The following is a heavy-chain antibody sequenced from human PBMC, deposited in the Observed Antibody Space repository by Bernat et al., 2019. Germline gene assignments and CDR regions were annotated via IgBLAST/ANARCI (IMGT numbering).Heavy chain of an antibody. V-gene: IGHV3-15*01. CDR2: IKSKTDGGTT. D-gene: IGHD3-3*01. J-gene: IGHJ3*02. CDR3: TTEDDFWSGFAFDI. CDR1: GFTFSNAW. Sequence: EVQLVESGGGLVKPGGSLRLSCAASGFTFSNAWMSWVRQAPGKGLEWVGRIKSKTDGGTTDYAAPVKGRFTISRDDSKNTLYLQMSSLKTEDTAVYYCTTEDDFWSGFAFDIWGQGTMVTVSS.